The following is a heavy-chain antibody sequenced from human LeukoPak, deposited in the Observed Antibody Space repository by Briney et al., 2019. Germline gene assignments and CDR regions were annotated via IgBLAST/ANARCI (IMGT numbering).Heavy chain of an antibody. D-gene: IGHD3-3*01. J-gene: IGHJ6*02. Sequence: GGSLRLSCAASGFTFSSYVLSWVRQTPGKGLEWVSTISGGGDNTYYADSVKGRFTISRDNSKNTLYLQMNSLRAEDTAVYYCARDLYYDFWSGFTTYYYYGMDVWGQGTMVTVSS. CDR3: ARDLYYDFWSGFTTYYYYGMDV. V-gene: IGHV3-23*01. CDR2: ISGGGDNT. CDR1: GFTFSSYV.